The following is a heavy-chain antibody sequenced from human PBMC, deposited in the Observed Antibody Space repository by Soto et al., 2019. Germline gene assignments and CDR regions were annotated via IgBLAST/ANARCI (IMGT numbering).Heavy chain of an antibody. J-gene: IGHJ4*02. V-gene: IGHV3-30*04. CDR3: AREPYGDSQYFDY. CDR2: VSFDGKVT. CDR1: GFTFNSLS. D-gene: IGHD2-21*02. Sequence: PGGSLILSCPTTGFTFNSLSLHWVRQGPDKGLEWVAVVSFDGKVTYYADSVKGRFTVSRDISKNTIYLQANSLRPEDTAVYYCAREPYGDSQYFDYWGQGT.